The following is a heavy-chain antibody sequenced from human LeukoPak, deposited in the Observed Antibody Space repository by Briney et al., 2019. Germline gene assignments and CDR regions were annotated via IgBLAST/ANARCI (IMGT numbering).Heavy chain of an antibody. Sequence: SETLSLTCTVSSGSISTGGFYRSWIRQHPGKGLEWIGYISYIGSTYYNPSLKSRVTISVDTSKNQFSLKVSSVTAADTAVYYCARVPGAYYFDYWGQGTLVTVSS. CDR2: ISYIGST. CDR1: SGSISTGGFY. J-gene: IGHJ4*02. V-gene: IGHV4-31*03. CDR3: ARVPGAYYFDY. D-gene: IGHD3-16*01.